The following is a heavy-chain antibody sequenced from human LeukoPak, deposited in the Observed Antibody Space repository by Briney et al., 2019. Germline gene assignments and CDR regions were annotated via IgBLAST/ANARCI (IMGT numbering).Heavy chain of an antibody. J-gene: IGHJ4*02. V-gene: IGHV4-59*01. CDR3: ANTKQWLAFAS. Sequence: PSETLSLTCTVSGGSITSFYWSWIRQPAGKGLEWIGNIYDSGTTNYNPSLESRVAISLDPSKNEFSLKMSSVTAADTAVYYCANTKQWLAFASWSQGTLVTVSS. CDR1: GGSITSFY. D-gene: IGHD6-19*01. CDR2: IYDSGTT.